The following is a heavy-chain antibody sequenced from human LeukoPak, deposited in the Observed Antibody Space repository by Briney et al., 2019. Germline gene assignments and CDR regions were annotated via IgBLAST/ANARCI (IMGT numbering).Heavy chain of an antibody. V-gene: IGHV3-53*01. CDR1: GFTVSSNY. Sequence: GGSLRLSCAASGFTVSSNYMSWVRQAPGKGLEWVSVIYSGGSTYYADSVKGRFTISRDNSKNTLYLQMNSLRAEDTAVYYCARFGKQWPWSGIKATRGKGRLLGNWFDPWGQGTLVTVSS. CDR3: ARFGKQWPWSGIKATRGKGRLLGNWFDP. CDR2: IYSGGST. D-gene: IGHD6-19*01. J-gene: IGHJ5*02.